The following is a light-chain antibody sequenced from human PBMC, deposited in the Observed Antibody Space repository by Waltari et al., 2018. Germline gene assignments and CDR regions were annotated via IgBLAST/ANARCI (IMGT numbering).Light chain of an antibody. CDR3: AAWDDSLIGRV. CDR2: ANY. V-gene: IGLV1-44*01. J-gene: IGLJ3*02. Sequence: QSVLTQPPSTSGTPGQTVTISCSGSSSNIETNTVTWYQQFPGTAPKVLVFANYHRPSGVPNRFSASKSGTSASLVISGLQSEDEGDYFCAAWDDSLIGRVFGGGTTLTVL. CDR1: SSNIETNT.